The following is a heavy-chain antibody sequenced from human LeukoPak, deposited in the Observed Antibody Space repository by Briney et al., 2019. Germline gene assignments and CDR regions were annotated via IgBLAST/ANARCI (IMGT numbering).Heavy chain of an antibody. J-gene: IGHJ3*02. CDR1: GFTFSSYS. D-gene: IGHD3-22*01. CDR2: ISSSSSYI. Sequence: GGSLRLSCAASGFTFSSYSMNWVRQAPGKGPEWVSSISSSSSYIYYADSVKGRFTISRDNAKNSLYLQMNSLRAEDTAVYYCARDLGYDSSGYSYDAFDIWGQGTMVTVSS. V-gene: IGHV3-21*01. CDR3: ARDLGYDSSGYSYDAFDI.